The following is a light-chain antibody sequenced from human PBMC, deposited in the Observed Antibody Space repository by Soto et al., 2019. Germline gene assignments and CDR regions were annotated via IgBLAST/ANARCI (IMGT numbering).Light chain of an antibody. CDR1: SSDVGAYNY. J-gene: IGLJ2*01. V-gene: IGLV2-14*03. CDR3: SSYTTISTLVV. CDR2: DVS. Sequence: QSALTQPASVSGSPGQSITISCTGTSSDVGAYNYVSWYQQHPGKAPKLMIYDVSNRPSGVSNRFSGSKSGNTASLTISGLQAEHEADYYCSSYTTISTLVVFGGGTKVTVL.